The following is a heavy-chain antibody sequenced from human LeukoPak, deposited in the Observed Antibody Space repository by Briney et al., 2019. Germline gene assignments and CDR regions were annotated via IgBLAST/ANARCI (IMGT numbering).Heavy chain of an antibody. V-gene: IGHV3-33*08. Sequence: PGGSLRLSCAASGFTFSDYYMSWIRQAPGKGLEWVAVIWYDGSNKYYADSVKGRFTISRDNSKNTLYLQMNSLRAEDTAVYYCARDRKRYYYYGMDVWGQGTTVTVSS. CDR2: IWYDGSNK. J-gene: IGHJ6*02. CDR1: GFTFSDYY. D-gene: IGHD1-14*01. CDR3: ARDRKRYYYYGMDV.